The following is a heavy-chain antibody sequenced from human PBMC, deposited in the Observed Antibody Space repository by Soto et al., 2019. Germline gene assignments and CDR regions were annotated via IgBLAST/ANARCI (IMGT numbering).Heavy chain of an antibody. D-gene: IGHD2-15*01. Sequence: PGESLKISCKGSGYSFTSYWIGWVRQMPGKGLEWMGIIYPGDSDTRYGPSFQGQVTISADKSISTAYLQWSSLKASDTAMYYCGRRHCSGGCCYDYWGQGTLVTVSS. J-gene: IGHJ4*02. V-gene: IGHV5-51*01. CDR1: GYSFTSYW. CDR2: IYPGDSDT. CDR3: GRRHCSGGCCYDY.